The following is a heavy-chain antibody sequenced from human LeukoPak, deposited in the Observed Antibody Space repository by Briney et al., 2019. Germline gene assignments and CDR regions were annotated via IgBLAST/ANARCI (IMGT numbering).Heavy chain of an antibody. V-gene: IGHV1-69*04. J-gene: IGHJ4*02. Sequence: ASVKVSCKASGGTFSSYAISWVRQAPGQGLEWMGRIIPILGIANYAQKFQGRVTITADKSTSTAYMELSSLRSEDTAVYYCAREDYSGNSGVGYWGQGTLVTVSS. CDR1: GGTFSSYA. D-gene: IGHD4-23*01. CDR2: IIPILGIA. CDR3: AREDYSGNSGVGY.